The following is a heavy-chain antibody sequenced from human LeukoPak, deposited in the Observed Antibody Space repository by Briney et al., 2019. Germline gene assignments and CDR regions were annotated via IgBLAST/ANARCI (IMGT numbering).Heavy chain of an antibody. CDR1: GFSLSTSGMC. CDR3: ARITTAQKENYYYYGMDV. D-gene: IGHD4-17*01. CDR2: IDWDDDK. V-gene: IGHV2-70*01. Sequence: SGPTLVNPTQTLTLTCTFSGFSLSTSGMCVSWIRQPPGKALGWLALIDWDDDKYYSTSLKTRLTISKDTSKNQVVLTMTNMDPVDTATYYCARITTAQKENYYYYGMDVWGQGTTVTVSS. J-gene: IGHJ6*02.